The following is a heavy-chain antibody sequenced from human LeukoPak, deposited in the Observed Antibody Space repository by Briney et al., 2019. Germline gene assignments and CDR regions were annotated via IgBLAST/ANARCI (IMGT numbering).Heavy chain of an antibody. CDR2: IIPILSQT. V-gene: IGHV1-69*11. CDR1: GGSISTHA. J-gene: IGHJ3*01. D-gene: IGHD3-10*01. Sequence: GASVKVSCKASGGSISTHAINWVRQAPGQGLEWMGRIIPILSQTNYALKFRGRFTMTADESTNTACMELSSLKSEDTAVYFCAKVRGSDAFDLWGQGTMVTVSS. CDR3: AKVRGSDAFDL.